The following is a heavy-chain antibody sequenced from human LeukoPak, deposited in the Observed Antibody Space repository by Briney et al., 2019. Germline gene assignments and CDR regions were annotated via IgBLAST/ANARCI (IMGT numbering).Heavy chain of an antibody. CDR1: GGSFSGYY. CDR2: INHSGST. Sequence: SETLSLTCAVYGGSFSGYYWSWIRQPPGKGLEWIGEINHSGSTNYNPSLKSRVTISVDTSKNQFSLKLSSVTAADTAVYYCAREKIGYYDGSGRGWFDPWGQGTLSPSPQ. CDR3: AREKIGYYDGSGRGWFDP. D-gene: IGHD3-22*01. J-gene: IGHJ5*02. V-gene: IGHV4-34*01.